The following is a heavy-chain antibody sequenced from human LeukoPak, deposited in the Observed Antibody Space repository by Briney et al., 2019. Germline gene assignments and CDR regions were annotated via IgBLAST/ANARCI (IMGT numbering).Heavy chain of an antibody. V-gene: IGHV4-31*03. D-gene: IGHD5-24*01. J-gene: IGHJ4*02. CDR3: ARLSRDVYNSYYFDY. CDR2: IYYSGST. CDR1: GGSISSGGYY. Sequence: PSETLSLTCTVSGGSISSGGYYWSWIRQHPGKGLEWIGYIYYSGSTYYNPSLKSRVTISVDTSKNQFSLKLSSVTAADTAVYYCARLSRDVYNSYYFDYWGQGTLVTVSS.